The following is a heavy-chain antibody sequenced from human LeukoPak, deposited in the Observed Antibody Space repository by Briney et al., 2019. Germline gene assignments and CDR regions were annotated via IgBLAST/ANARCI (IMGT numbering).Heavy chain of an antibody. CDR2: IIPIFGTA. V-gene: IGHV1-69*13. CDR3: ARGGSSGYYYGSDY. Sequence: ASVKVSCKASGGTFSSYAISWVRQAPGQGLEWMGGIIPIFGTANYAQKFQGRVTITVDESTSTAYMELSSLRSEDTAVYYCARGGSSGYYYGSDYWGQGTLVTVSS. J-gene: IGHJ4*02. CDR1: GGTFSSYA. D-gene: IGHD3-22*01.